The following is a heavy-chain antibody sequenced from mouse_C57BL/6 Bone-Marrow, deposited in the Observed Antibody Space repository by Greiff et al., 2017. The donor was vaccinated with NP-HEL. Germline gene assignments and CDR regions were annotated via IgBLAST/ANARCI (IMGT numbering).Heavy chain of an antibody. CDR2: IYPGSGST. D-gene: IGHD2-2*01. CDR1: GYTFTSYW. CDR3: ARGRLGYDGVYFDY. V-gene: IGHV1-55*01. Sequence: QVQLQQPGAELVKPGASVKMSCKASGYTFTSYWITWVKQRPGQGLEWIGDIYPGSGSTNYNEKFKSKATLTVDTSSSTAYMQLRSLTSEDSAVYYCARGRLGYDGVYFDYWGQGTTLTVSS. J-gene: IGHJ2*01.